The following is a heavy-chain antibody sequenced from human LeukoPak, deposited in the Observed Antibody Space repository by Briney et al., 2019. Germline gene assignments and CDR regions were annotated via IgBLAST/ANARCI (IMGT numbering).Heavy chain of an antibody. CDR2: IPYDGSPK. J-gene: IGHJ4*02. CDR1: GFTFRSYG. CDR3: ARGGDYLPFQY. D-gene: IGHD3-10*01. V-gene: IGHV3-30*02. Sequence: GGSLRLSCAPSGFTFRSYGMHWVRQAPGKGLEWVAFIPYDGSPKYYANSVKGRFIIFRDDPKTTLHLQMNSLRPDDTAVYYCARGGDYLPFQYWGQGTLVSVSS.